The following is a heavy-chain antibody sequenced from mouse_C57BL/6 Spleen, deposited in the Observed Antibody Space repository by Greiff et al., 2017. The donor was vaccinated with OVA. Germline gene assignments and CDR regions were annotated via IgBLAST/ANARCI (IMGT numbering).Heavy chain of an antibody. CDR3: TGYDYPPYYFDY. J-gene: IGHJ2*01. V-gene: IGHV6-3*01. CDR2: IRSKSDNYAT. Sequence: EVKLEESGGGLVQPGGSMKLSCVASGFTFSNYWMNWVRQSPEKGLEWVAQIRSKSDNYATNYAESVKGRFTISRDDSKSSVYLQMNNLRAEDTGIYYCTGYDYPPYYFDYWGQGTTLTVSS. CDR1: GFTFSNYW. D-gene: IGHD2-4*01.